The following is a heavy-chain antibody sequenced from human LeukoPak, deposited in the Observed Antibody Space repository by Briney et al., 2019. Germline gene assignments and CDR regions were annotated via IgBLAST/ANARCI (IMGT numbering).Heavy chain of an antibody. J-gene: IGHJ4*02. CDR3: ARGVDGEYCSGGSCYSYPRLVDY. D-gene: IGHD2-15*01. V-gene: IGHV4-39*07. Sequence: PSETLSLTCTVSGGSISSSSYYWGWIRQPPGKGLEWIGSIYHSGSTYYNPSLKSRVIISADTSKNQFSLKLSSVTAADTAVYYCARGVDGEYCSGGSCYSYPRLVDYWGQGTLVTVSS. CDR1: GGSISSSSYY. CDR2: IYHSGST.